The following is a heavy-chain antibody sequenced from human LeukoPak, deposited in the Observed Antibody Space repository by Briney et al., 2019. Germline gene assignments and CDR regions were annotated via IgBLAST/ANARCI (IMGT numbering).Heavy chain of an antibody. Sequence: GESLKISCEGSGYTFTNYWIGWVRQMPGKGLEWMGIIYPSDSDIRYNPSFQVQVTISADKSISTAYLQWSSLKASDTAMYYCARVGGVTAVDVFDIWGQGSMVTVSS. V-gene: IGHV5-51*01. J-gene: IGHJ3*02. CDR2: IYPSDSDI. CDR3: ARVGGVTAVDVFDI. D-gene: IGHD3-10*01. CDR1: GYTFTNYW.